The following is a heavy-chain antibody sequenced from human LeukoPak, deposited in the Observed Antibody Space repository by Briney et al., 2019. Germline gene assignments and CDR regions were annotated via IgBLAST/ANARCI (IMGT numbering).Heavy chain of an antibody. Sequence: GASVKVSCTASGYTFTGYCMHWVRQAPGQGLEWMGRINPNSGGTNYAQKFQGRVTMTRDTSISTAYMEPSRLRSDDTAVYYCASGSGSYYSIWGQGTLVTVSS. J-gene: IGHJ4*02. D-gene: IGHD1-26*01. CDR2: INPNSGGT. CDR1: GYTFTGYC. V-gene: IGHV1-2*06. CDR3: ASGSGSYYSI.